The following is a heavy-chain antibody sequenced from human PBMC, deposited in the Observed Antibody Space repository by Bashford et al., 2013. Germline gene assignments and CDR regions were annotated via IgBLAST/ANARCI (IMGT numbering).Heavy chain of an antibody. Sequence: GSLRLSCGASGFIFSSYSMNWVRQAPGKGLEWVSSIVSSSSYIYYADSVKGRFTISRDDAKNSLYLQMNSLRAEDTAVYYCARTLSYGMDVWGQGTTVTVSS. V-gene: IGHV3-21*01. CDR3: ARTLSYGMDV. CDR2: IVSSSSYI. J-gene: IGHJ6*02. CDR1: GFIFSSYS.